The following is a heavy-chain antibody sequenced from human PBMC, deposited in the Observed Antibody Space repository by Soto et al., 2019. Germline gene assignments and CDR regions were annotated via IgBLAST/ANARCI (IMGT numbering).Heavy chain of an antibody. D-gene: IGHD2-8*01. V-gene: IGHV5-10-1*01. CDR3: ARLNDPFASGYYYYCMQF. Sequence: GASLKISCKGSWYSFTSYWISWLRQRPGKGLEWMGRIDPSDSYTNYSPSFQGHVTISADKSISTAYLQRSSLKASDTAMYYCARLNDPFASGYYYYCMQFWGQGTTVNVPS. CDR2: IDPSDSYT. CDR1: WYSFTSYW. J-gene: IGHJ6*01.